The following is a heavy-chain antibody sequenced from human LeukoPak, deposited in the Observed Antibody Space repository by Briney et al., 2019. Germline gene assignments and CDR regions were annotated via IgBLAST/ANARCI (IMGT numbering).Heavy chain of an antibody. CDR2: ISYDGSAK. Sequence: GGSLRLSCAASGFTFSSYATSWGRQPPGKGLHWVAVISYDGSAKNYADFVKGRFTISRDNSKNTLYLQINSLRPEDTAVYYCAKEQSEYSSRAVDYWGQGTLVTVSS. CDR1: GFTFSSYA. V-gene: IGHV3-30*18. J-gene: IGHJ4*02. CDR3: AKEQSEYSSRAVDY. D-gene: IGHD3-22*01.